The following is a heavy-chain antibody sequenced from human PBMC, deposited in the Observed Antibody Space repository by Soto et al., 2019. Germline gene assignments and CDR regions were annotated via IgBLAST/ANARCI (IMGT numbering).Heavy chain of an antibody. CDR1: GGSFSGYY. J-gene: IGHJ4*02. CDR2: INHSGST. D-gene: IGHD3-22*01. Sequence: SETLSLTCAVYGGSFSGYYWSWIRQPPGNGLEWIGEINHSGSTNYNPSLKSRVTISVDTSKNQFSLKLSSVTAADTAVYYCARAPYSSGYYYGFDYWGQGTLVTVSS. V-gene: IGHV4-34*01. CDR3: ARAPYSSGYYYGFDY.